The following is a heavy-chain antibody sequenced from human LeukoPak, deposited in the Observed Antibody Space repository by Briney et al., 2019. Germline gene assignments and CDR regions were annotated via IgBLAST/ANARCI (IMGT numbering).Heavy chain of an antibody. CDR1: GGSISSYY. J-gene: IGHJ4*02. D-gene: IGHD2-15*01. Sequence: SETLSLTCTVSGGSISSYYWSWIRRPPGKGLEWIGYIYYSGSTNYNPSLKSRVTISVDTSKNQFSLKLSSVTAADTAVYYCARTDCSGGSCYFDYWGQGTLVTVSS. CDR2: IYYSGST. V-gene: IGHV4-59*01. CDR3: ARTDCSGGSCYFDY.